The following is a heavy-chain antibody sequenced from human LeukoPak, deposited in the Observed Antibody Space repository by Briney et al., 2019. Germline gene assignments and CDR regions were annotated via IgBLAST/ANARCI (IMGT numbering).Heavy chain of an antibody. CDR2: IYYSGST. CDR1: GGSISSSRYY. J-gene: IGHJ4*02. V-gene: IGHV4-39*01. D-gene: IGHD5-18*01. CDR3: ASQDTAMELDY. Sequence: PSETLYVTCTVSGGSISSSRYYWGWIRPPPGKGLEWIGSIYYSGSTYYNPSLKSRVTISVETSKNQFSLKLSSVTAADTAVYYCASQDTAMELDYWGQGTLVTVSS.